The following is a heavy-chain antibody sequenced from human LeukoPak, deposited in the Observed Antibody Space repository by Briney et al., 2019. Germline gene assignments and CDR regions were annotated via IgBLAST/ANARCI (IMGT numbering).Heavy chain of an antibody. CDR1: GGSIRSSDW. CDR2: AYHAGSP. V-gene: IGHV4-4*02. D-gene: IGHD2-15*01. J-gene: IGHJ4*02. CDR3: ARDPHCSSSNCPFDY. Sequence: SETLALTCAVSGGSIRSSDWWSWLRQPPGKGLEWIGEAYHAGSPNYNASLRSRVTIPIDMSRNQLSLTLSSVTAADTAVYYCARDPHCSSSNCPFDYWGQGTLVTVSS.